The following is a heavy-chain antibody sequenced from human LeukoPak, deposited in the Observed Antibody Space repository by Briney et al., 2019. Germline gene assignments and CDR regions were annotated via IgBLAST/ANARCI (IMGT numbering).Heavy chain of an antibody. CDR2: IVPTFGTA. J-gene: IGHJ5*02. CDR1: GGTFSSYA. Sequence: ASVKVSCKASGGTFSSYAISWVRQAPGQGLEWMGGIVPTFGTANYTQKFQGRVTITADESTSTAYMELSSLRSEDTAVYYCARVGNSSSWYEGWFDPWGQGTLVTVSS. CDR3: ARVGNSSSWYEGWFDP. V-gene: IGHV1-69*13. D-gene: IGHD6-13*01.